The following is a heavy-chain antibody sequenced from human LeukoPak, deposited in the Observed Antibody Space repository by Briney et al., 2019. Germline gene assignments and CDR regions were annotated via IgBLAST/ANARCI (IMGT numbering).Heavy chain of an antibody. V-gene: IGHV1-8*03. CDR2: MNPNSGNT. Sequence: ASVKVSCKASGYTFTSYDINWVRQATGQGLEWMGWMNPNSGNTGYALKFQGRVTITRNTSISTAYMELSSLRSEDTAVYYCAREIAAAAIDYWGQGTLVTVSS. D-gene: IGHD6-13*01. CDR1: GYTFTSYD. J-gene: IGHJ4*02. CDR3: AREIAAAAIDY.